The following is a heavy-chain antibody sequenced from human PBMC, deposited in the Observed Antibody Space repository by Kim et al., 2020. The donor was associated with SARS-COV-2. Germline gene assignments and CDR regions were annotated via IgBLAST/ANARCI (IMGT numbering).Heavy chain of an antibody. V-gene: IGHV1-2*02. Sequence: ASVKVSCKASGYTFTGYYMHWVRQAPGQGLEWMGWINPNSGVTNYAQKFQGRVTMTRDTSISTAYMELSRLRSDDTAVYYCAWEDLSLKYSSSWSNWFDPSGQGALVNVSS. CDR3: AWEDLSLKYSSSWSNWFDP. J-gene: IGHJ5*02. D-gene: IGHD6-13*01. CDR1: GYTFTGYY. CDR2: INPNSGVT.